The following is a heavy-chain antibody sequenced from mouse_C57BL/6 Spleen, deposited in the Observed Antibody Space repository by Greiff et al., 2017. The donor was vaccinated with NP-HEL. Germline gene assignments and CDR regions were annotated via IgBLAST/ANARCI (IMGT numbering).Heavy chain of an antibody. CDR2: IYPGDGDT. CDR3: ARSAYDYGVRFAY. D-gene: IGHD2-4*01. V-gene: IGHV1-82*01. J-gene: IGHJ3*01. Sequence: QLKESGPELVKPGASVMISCKASGYAFSSSWMNWVKQRPGKGLEWIGRIYPGDGDTNYNGKFKGKATLTADKSSSTAYMQLSSLTSEDSAVYFCARSAYDYGVRFAYWGQGTLVTVSA. CDR1: GYAFSSSW.